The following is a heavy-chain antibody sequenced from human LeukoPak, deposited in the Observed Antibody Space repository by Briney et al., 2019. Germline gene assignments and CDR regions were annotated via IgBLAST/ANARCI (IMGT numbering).Heavy chain of an antibody. CDR3: ARRRIVTGPAYYFDF. Sequence: SETLSLTCAVYGGSFSGYYWNWIRQPPGKGLEWIGEINHSGSTNYNPSLKSRVTISVDTSKNQFSLKLSSVTAADTAVYFCARRRIVTGPAYYFDFWGQGALVTVSS. V-gene: IGHV4-34*01. J-gene: IGHJ4*02. CDR1: GGSFSGYY. D-gene: IGHD1-14*01. CDR2: INHSGST.